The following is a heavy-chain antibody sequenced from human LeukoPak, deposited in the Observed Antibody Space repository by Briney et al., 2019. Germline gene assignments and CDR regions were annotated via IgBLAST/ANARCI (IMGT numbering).Heavy chain of an antibody. CDR1: GXXXXDYA. V-gene: IGHV3-9*01. Sequence: SGXXXXDYAMHWVRHAPGKGLEWVSGISWNSGSIGYADSVKGRFTISRDNAKNSLYLQMNSLRAEDTALYYCAKGSNYDSSGYTPGPFDYWGQGTLVTVSS. D-gene: IGHD3-22*01. CDR2: ISWNSGSI. CDR3: AKGSNYDSSGYTPGPFDY. J-gene: IGHJ4*02.